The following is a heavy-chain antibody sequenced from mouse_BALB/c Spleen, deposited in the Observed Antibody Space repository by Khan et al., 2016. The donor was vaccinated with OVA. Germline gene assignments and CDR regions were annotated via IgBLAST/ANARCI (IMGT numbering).Heavy chain of an antibody. J-gene: IGHJ4*01. CDR1: GYSITRDYA. CDR3: ASDLGRYYAMDY. V-gene: IGHV3-2*02. CDR2: ISNSGST. Sequence: EVQLQESGPGLVKPSQSLSLTCTVTGYSITRDYAWNWIRQFPGNKLEWMGYISNSGSTSYNPSLKSRISITRATSKNQFFLQLNSVTTEDAAADYCASDLGRYYAMDYWGQGTSDTDSS. D-gene: IGHD4-1*01.